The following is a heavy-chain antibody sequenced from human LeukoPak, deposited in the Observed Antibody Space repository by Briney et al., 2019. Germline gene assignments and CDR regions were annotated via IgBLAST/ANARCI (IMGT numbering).Heavy chain of an antibody. V-gene: IGHV3-23*01. CDR3: AKVVEWQLLEGSDY. Sequence: PGGSLRLSCAASGFTFSIYAITWVRQAPGKGLEWVSAVSGSGGGTYYADSVKGRFTISRDNSKNTVYLQMNGLRAEDTAIYYCAKVVEWQLLEGSDYWGQGTLFTVSS. J-gene: IGHJ4*02. D-gene: IGHD1-26*01. CDR1: GFTFSIYA. CDR2: VSGSGGGT.